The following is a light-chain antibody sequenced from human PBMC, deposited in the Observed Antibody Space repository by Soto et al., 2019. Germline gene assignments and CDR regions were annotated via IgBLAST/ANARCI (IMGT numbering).Light chain of an antibody. CDR3: SSYAGSNNFV. J-gene: IGLJ1*01. CDR1: SSDVGTYNY. Sequence: ALTQPASVSGSPGQSITISCTGTSSDVGTYNYVSWYQQHPGKAPKVMIYEVTKRPSGVPDRFSGSKSGNTASLTVSGLQAEDEADYYCSSYAGSNNFVFGTGTKVTVL. CDR2: EVT. V-gene: IGLV2-8*01.